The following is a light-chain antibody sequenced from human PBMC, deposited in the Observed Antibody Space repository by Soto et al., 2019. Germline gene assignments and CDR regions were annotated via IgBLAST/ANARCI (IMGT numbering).Light chain of an antibody. J-gene: IGLJ1*01. V-gene: IGLV2-14*01. CDR1: SSDVGGYNY. Sequence: QSVLTQPASVSGSPGQSITISCTGTSSDVGGYNYVSWYQQHPGKAPKLMIYDVSNRPSGVSNPCSGSKSGNTASLTISGLQAEDQADYYCSSYTSSSTPYVFGTRTKVTVL. CDR2: DVS. CDR3: SSYTSSSTPYV.